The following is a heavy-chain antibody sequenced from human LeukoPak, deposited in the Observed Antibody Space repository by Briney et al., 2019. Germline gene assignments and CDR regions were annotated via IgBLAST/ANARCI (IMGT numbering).Heavy chain of an antibody. CDR3: AKSGRGYSYGRWFDP. CDR2: MRASGGRT. J-gene: IGHJ5*02. Sequence: QSGGSLRLSCAASGFSFSSYDVSWVRQAPGKGLEWVSTMRASGGRTYYADSVKGRFTISRDNSKNTLYLQMNSLRAEDTAVYYCAKSGRGYSYGRWFDPWGQGTLVTVSS. CDR1: GFSFSSYD. D-gene: IGHD5-18*01. V-gene: IGHV3-23*01.